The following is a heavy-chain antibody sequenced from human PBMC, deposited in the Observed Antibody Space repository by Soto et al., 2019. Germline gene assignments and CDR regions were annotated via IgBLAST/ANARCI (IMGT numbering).Heavy chain of an antibody. CDR2: INPSGGST. CDR1: GYTFTSYY. Sequence: ASVKVSCKASGYTFTSYYMHWVRQAPGQGLEWMGIINPSGGSTSYAQKFQGRVTMTRDTSTSTVYMELSSLRSEDTAVYYCARDNYYPPRKIRNSIAVAGTGWFDPPGQAPLVTVSS. J-gene: IGHJ5*02. V-gene: IGHV1-46*01. D-gene: IGHD6-19*01. CDR3: ARDNYYPPRKIRNSIAVAGTGWFDP.